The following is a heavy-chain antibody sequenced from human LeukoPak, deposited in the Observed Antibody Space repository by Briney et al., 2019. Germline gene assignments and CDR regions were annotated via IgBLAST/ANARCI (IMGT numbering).Heavy chain of an antibody. J-gene: IGHJ6*02. CDR2: IRHSGDT. D-gene: IGHD3-10*01. Sequence: SETLSLTCTVSGYSVSSGYFWGWIRQPPGKRPEWIGTIRHSGDTYYNPSLKSRVTISIDTSKNHFSLTLESVTAADTAVYYCVRDDSYGSGSSSYTPDYFHAMDVWGQGTTVIVSS. CDR1: GYSVSSGYF. V-gene: IGHV4-38-2*02. CDR3: VRDDSYGSGSSSYTPDYFHAMDV.